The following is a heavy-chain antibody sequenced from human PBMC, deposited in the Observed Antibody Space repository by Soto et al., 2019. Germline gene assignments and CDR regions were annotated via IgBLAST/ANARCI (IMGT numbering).Heavy chain of an antibody. Sequence: GGSLRLSCAASGFIFSSYSMNWVRQAPGKGLEWVSSVSSSSSYIYYADSLKGRFTISRDNAKNSLYLQMNSLRVEDTAVYYCARGGDSSGSWPRYWGQGTLVTVSS. CDR2: VSSSSSYI. CDR1: GFIFSSYS. D-gene: IGHD3-22*01. J-gene: IGHJ4*02. V-gene: IGHV3-21*01. CDR3: ARGGDSSGSWPRY.